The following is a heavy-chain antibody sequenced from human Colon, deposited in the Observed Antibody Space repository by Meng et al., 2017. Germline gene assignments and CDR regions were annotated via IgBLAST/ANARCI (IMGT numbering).Heavy chain of an antibody. J-gene: IGHJ4*02. CDR2: VYSSGKT. Sequence: SETLSLTCSVSGVSMSSYYWTWIRQLPGKVPEWIGYVYSSGKTSYNPSLQNRFTISVNTSKEQFSLNLKSVFAADTAVHYRARGRRYNWNDEGPYSFEHWGQGILVTVSS. V-gene: IGHV4-59*01. CDR3: ARGRRYNWNDEGPYSFEH. D-gene: IGHD1-1*01. CDR1: GVSMSSYY.